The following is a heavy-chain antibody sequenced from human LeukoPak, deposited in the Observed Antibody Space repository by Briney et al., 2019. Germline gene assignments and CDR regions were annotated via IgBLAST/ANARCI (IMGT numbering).Heavy chain of an antibody. CDR3: ARDLKIAAAEDY. CDR1: GFSLSNYW. Sequence: PGRSLRLSCAASGFSLSNYWMNWVRQAPGKGLEWVANIKQDGSEKNYVDSVKGRFTISRDNAKNSLYLQMNSLRAEDTAVYYCARDLKIAAAEDYWGQGTLVTVSS. V-gene: IGHV3-7*01. CDR2: IKQDGSEK. D-gene: IGHD6-13*01. J-gene: IGHJ4*02.